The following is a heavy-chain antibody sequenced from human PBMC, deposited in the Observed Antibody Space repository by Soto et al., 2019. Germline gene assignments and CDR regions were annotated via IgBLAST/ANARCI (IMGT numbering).Heavy chain of an antibody. D-gene: IGHD6-6*01. CDR3: AREGIAARRGYYYYYGMDV. V-gene: IGHV4-59*01. CDR1: GGSISSYY. Sequence: SETLSLTCTVSGGSISSYYWSWIRQPPGKGLEWIGYIYYSGSTNYNPSLKGRVTISVDTSKNQFSLKLSSVTAADTAVYYCAREGIAARRGYYYYYGMDVWGQGTTVTVSS. CDR2: IYYSGST. J-gene: IGHJ6*02.